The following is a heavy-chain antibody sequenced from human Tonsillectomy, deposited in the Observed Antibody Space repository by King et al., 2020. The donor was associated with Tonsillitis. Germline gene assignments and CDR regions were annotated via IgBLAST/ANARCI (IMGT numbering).Heavy chain of an antibody. J-gene: IGHJ4*02. CDR3: AKINHDYGDYGHLDY. CDR1: GFTFSSSG. D-gene: IGHD4-17*01. CDR2: ISYDGSHK. Sequence: QLVQSGGGVVQPGRSLRLSCAASGFTFSSSGMHWVRQAPGKGLEWVAVISYDGSHKYYADSVKGRFTISRDNSKNTLYLQMNRLRAEDTAVYYCAKINHDYGDYGHLDYWGQGTLDTVSS. V-gene: IGHV3-30*18.